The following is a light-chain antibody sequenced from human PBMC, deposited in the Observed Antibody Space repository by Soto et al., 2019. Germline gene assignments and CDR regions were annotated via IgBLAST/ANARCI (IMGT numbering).Light chain of an antibody. V-gene: IGKV1-5*03. CDR3: QQYNNYWT. CDR1: QSISYW. Sequence: DIQMTQSPSTLSASVGDRVTITCRASQSISYWLAWYQQKPGKAPNLLIYKASSLESGVPSRFSGSGSGTEFTLTISSLQPDDFATYYCQQYNNYWTFGQGTKLEIK. CDR2: KAS. J-gene: IGKJ1*01.